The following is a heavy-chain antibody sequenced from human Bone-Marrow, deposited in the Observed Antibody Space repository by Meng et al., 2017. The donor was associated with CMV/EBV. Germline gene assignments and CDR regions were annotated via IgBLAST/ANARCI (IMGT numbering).Heavy chain of an antibody. D-gene: IGHD3-9*01. CDR1: GFTFSHYA. Sequence: GESLKISCVASGFTFSHYAMNWVRQAPGKGLEWISYINTASSFIDYADSVRGRFTIYRDNARNSLYLELNSLTAEDTAVYSCARDRDWAFDYWGQGPLVTGSS. CDR3: ARDRDWAFDY. V-gene: IGHV3-21*05. J-gene: IGHJ4*02. CDR2: INTASSFI.